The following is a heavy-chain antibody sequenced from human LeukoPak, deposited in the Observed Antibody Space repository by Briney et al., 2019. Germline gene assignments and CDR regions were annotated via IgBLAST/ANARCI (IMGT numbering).Heavy chain of an antibody. CDR2: MNPNSGNT. CDR1: GYTFTSYD. J-gene: IGHJ4*02. Sequence: GASVKVSCKASGYTFTSYDINWVRQATGQGLEWMGWMNPNSGNTGYAQKFQGRVTMTRNTSISTAYMELSSLRSEDTAVYYCARVLRTMIVVVGGLYYSDYWGQGTLVTVSS. D-gene: IGHD3-22*01. V-gene: IGHV1-8*01. CDR3: ARVLRTMIVVVGGLYYSDY.